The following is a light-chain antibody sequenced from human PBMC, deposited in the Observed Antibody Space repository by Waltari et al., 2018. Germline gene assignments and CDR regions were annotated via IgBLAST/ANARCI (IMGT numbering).Light chain of an antibody. V-gene: IGKV1-17*01. CDR1: QGISTY. J-gene: IGKJ3*01. CDR3: LQYNSHPFT. Sequence: DIQMTKSPSSLSASVGKPVTITCRASQGISTYLNWYQQKPGKAPKRLIYAASSLESGVPSRFSGSGSGTDFTLTISSLQPEDFATYYCLQYNSHPFTFGPGTKLDIK. CDR2: AAS.